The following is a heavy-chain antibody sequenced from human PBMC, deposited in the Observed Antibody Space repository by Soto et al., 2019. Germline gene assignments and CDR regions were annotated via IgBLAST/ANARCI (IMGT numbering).Heavy chain of an antibody. J-gene: IGHJ6*02. Sequence: EVQLLESGGGLVQPGGSLRLSCAASGFTFSSYAMSWVRQAPGKGLEWVSAISGSGGSTYYADSVKGRFTISRDNSKNTLYLQMNSLRAEDTAVYYCAKDFERWFGRADYYYYGMDVWGQGTTVTVSS. V-gene: IGHV3-23*01. D-gene: IGHD3-10*01. CDR2: ISGSGGST. CDR3: AKDFERWFGRADYYYYGMDV. CDR1: GFTFSSYA.